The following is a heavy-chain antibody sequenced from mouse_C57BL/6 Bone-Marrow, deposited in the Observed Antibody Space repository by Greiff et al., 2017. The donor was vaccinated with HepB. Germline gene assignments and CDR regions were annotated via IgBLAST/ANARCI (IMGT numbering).Heavy chain of an antibody. J-gene: IGHJ1*03. V-gene: IGHV14-4*01. CDR2: IDPENGDT. CDR3: TTNYDDDEGYFDV. Sequence: VHVKQSGAELVRPGASVKLSCTASGFNIKDDYMHWVKQRPEQGLEWIGWIDPENGDTEYASKFQGKATITADTASNTAYLQLSSLTSEDTAVYYCTTNYDDDEGYFDVWGTGTTVTVSS. D-gene: IGHD2-4*01. CDR1: GFNIKDDY.